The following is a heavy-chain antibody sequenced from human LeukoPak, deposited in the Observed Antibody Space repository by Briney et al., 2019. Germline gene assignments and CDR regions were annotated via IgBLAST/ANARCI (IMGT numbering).Heavy chain of an antibody. CDR2: IYYSGSS. CDR1: GDSISGYY. Sequence: SETLSLACTVSGDSISGYYWSWIRQPPGKGLEWIGYIYYSGSSNYNPSLKSRVTISVDTSKNQFALNLTSVTAADTAEYYCARDSPMVRGLIGYFDLWGRGTVVSVSS. CDR3: ARDSPMVRGLIGYFDL. V-gene: IGHV4-59*01. J-gene: IGHJ2*01. D-gene: IGHD3-10*01.